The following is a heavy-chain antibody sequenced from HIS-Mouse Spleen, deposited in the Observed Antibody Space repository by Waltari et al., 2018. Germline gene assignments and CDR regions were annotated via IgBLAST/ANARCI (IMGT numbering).Heavy chain of an antibody. J-gene: IGHJ2*01. CDR1: GGSISSSSYY. V-gene: IGHV4-39*07. D-gene: IGHD6-13*01. Sequence: QLQLQESGPGLVKPSETLSLTCPVSGGSISSSSYYWGWTRQPPGKGLEWIGSIYYRGGTYYNPALKGRVTISGDTSKNQFALKLSSVTAADTAVYYCAREIPYSSSWYDWYFDLWGRGTLVTVSS. CDR3: AREIPYSSSWYDWYFDL. CDR2: IYYRGGT.